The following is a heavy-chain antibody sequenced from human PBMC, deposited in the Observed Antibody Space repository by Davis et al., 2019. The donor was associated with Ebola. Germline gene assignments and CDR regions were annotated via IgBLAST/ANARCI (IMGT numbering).Heavy chain of an antibody. V-gene: IGHV2-70*01. J-gene: IGHJ6*02. CDR1: GFPLSPSGMC. Sequence: SGPTLVKPTQTLSLTCTFPGFPLSPSGMCVSWIRQPPGKALEWLALIDWDDDKYYSTSLKTRLTISKDTSKNQVVLTMTNMDPVDTATYYCARLALYSGYDRGYYYYGMDVWGQGTTVTVSS. CDR3: ARLALYSGYDRGYYYYGMDV. D-gene: IGHD5-12*01. CDR2: IDWDDDK.